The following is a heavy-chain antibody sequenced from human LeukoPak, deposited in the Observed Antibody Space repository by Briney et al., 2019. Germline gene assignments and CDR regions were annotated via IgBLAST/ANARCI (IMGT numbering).Heavy chain of an antibody. CDR3: AKDIGSGSYYHFDY. J-gene: IGHJ4*02. CDR1: GFTFDDYA. Sequence: GGSLRLSCAASGFTFDDYAMHWVRKAPGKGLEWVSLISWDGGRTYYADSAKGRFTISRDNSKNSLYLQMNSLRAEDTALYYCAKDIGSGSYYHFDYWGQGTLVTVSS. D-gene: IGHD1-26*01. V-gene: IGHV3-43D*03. CDR2: ISWDGGRT.